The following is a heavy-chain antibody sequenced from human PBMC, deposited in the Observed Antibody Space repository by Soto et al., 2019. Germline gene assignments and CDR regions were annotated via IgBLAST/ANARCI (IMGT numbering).Heavy chain of an antibody. J-gene: IGHJ4*02. CDR2: INADGSEK. Sequence: QTGGSLRLSCAVSGFTFADYAVHWVRQSAGKGLEWVSFINADGSEKYYADSVRGRFTISRDNSKDSFYLQMNSLRLEDTAMYYCAKAKFYYDSSPYDSWGQGTLVTVSS. V-gene: IGHV3-43D*04. CDR1: GFTFADYA. D-gene: IGHD3-22*01. CDR3: AKAKFYYDSSPYDS.